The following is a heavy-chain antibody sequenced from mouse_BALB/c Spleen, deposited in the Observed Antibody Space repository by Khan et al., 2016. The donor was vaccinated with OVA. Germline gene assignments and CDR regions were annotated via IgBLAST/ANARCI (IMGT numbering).Heavy chain of an antibody. J-gene: IGHJ3*01. D-gene: IGHD2-14*01. Sequence: QLQLEESGPEMVKPGASLKVSCKASGYTFTDYVIGWMKQRPRQGLEWIGYIFPGSDTPYYNEKFKDKATLTADNSSNTAYMQLSSLTSEDSAVYFCARGGYSVFAYWGQGTLVTVSA. CDR3: ARGGYSVFAY. CDR2: IFPGSDTP. CDR1: GYTFTDYV. V-gene: IGHV1-77*01.